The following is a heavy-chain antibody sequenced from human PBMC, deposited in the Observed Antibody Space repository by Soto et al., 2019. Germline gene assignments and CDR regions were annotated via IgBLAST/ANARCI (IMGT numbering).Heavy chain of an antibody. CDR3: ARDGEYGSSEQFDY. J-gene: IGHJ4*02. CDR2: IIPILGVT. CDR1: GGTFSSNA. V-gene: IGHV1-69*04. D-gene: IGHD4-17*01. Sequence: AASVKVSCKASGGTFSSNAISWVRQAPGQGLEWMGRIIPILGVTNYAQNFQGRITITADKSTTTAYMELSSLRSDDTAVYYCARDGEYGSSEQFDYWGQGTLVTVSS.